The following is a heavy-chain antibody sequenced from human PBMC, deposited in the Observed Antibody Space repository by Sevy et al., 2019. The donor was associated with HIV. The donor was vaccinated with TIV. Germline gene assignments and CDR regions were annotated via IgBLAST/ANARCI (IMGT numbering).Heavy chain of an antibody. CDR3: ALERLFSNVAEYFQN. J-gene: IGHJ1*01. CDR1: GFTFSSFS. CDR2: ISYDGSNK. Sequence: GGPLRLSCAASGFTFSSFSMHWVRQAPGKGLEWVATISYDGSNKYYADSVKGRFTISRDNSKNSLYLQMNSLRAEDTAVYCCALERLFSNVAEYFQNWGQGTLVTVSS. V-gene: IGHV3-30-3*01. D-gene: IGHD1-1*01.